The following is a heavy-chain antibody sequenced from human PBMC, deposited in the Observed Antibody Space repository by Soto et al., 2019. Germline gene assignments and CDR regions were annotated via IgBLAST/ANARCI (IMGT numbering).Heavy chain of an antibody. CDR2: MNPNSGNT. D-gene: IGHD3-3*01. CDR1: GYTFTSYD. CDR3: ARAYNFWSGYYISNNWFDP. J-gene: IGHJ5*02. Sequence: GASVKVSCKASGYTFTSYDINWVRQATGQGLEWMGWMNPNSGNTGYAQKFQGRVTMTRNTSISTAYMELSSLRSEDTAVYYCARAYNFWSGYYISNNWFDPWGQGTLVTVSS. V-gene: IGHV1-8*01.